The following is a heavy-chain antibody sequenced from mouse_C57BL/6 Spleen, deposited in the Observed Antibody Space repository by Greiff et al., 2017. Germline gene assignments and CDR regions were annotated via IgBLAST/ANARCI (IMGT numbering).Heavy chain of an antibody. Sequence: VQRVESGAELVRPGASVTLSCKASGYTFTDYEMHWVKQTPVHGLEWIGAIDPETGGTAYNQKFKGKAILTADKSSSTAYMELRSLTSEDSAVYYCTRGGSSAYWGQGTLVTVSA. V-gene: IGHV1-15*01. CDR1: GYTFTDYE. D-gene: IGHD1-3*01. J-gene: IGHJ3*01. CDR2: IDPETGGT. CDR3: TRGGSSAY.